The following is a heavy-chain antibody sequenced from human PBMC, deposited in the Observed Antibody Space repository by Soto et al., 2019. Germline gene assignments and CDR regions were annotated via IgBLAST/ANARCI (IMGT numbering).Heavy chain of an antibody. J-gene: IGHJ6*02. Sequence: PGGSLRLSCEVSGFTFSNYGMHWVRQAPGKGLEWVAFISDDGSNKYYADSMKGRFTMSRDNSKRTLYLQMSSLRVEDTAVYYCTKRRNVLRFLEWSSGMEVWGQGTTVTVSS. CDR1: GFTFSNYG. D-gene: IGHD3-3*01. V-gene: IGHV3-30*18. CDR3: TKRRNVLRFLEWSSGMEV. CDR2: ISDDGSNK.